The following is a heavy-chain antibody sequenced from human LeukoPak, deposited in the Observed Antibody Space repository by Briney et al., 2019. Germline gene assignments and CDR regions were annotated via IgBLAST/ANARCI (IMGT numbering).Heavy chain of an antibody. V-gene: IGHV1-8*01. Sequence: ASVKVSCKASGYTFTGYGINWVRQATGQGLEWMGWINPNSGNTDYAQKLQGRVTMTRNTSISTAYMELSSLRSDDTAVYYCARTIYSYDSGSYQTLLGYWGQGTLVTVSS. J-gene: IGHJ4*02. CDR1: GYTFTGYG. CDR2: INPNSGNT. D-gene: IGHD3-10*01. CDR3: ARTIYSYDSGSYQTLLGY.